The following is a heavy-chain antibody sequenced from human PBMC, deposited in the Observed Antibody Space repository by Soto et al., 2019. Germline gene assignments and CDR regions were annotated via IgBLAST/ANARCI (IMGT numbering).Heavy chain of an antibody. CDR3: ARQNRGGYYDSSGYFDY. Sequence: PSETLSLTCTVSGGSISSYYWIWIRQPPGKGLEWIGYIYYSGSTNYNPSLKSRVTISVDTSKNQFSLKLSSVTAADTAVYYCARQNRGGYYDSSGYFDYWGQGTLVTVSS. CDR2: IYYSGST. D-gene: IGHD3-22*01. V-gene: IGHV4-59*08. J-gene: IGHJ4*02. CDR1: GGSISSYY.